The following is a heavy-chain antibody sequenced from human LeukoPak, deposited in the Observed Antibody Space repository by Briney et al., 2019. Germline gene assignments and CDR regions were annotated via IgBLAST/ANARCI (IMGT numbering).Heavy chain of an antibody. Sequence: GGSLGLSCAASGFTFSSYGMHWVRQAPGKGLEWVAVISSDGSNEYYADSVKGRFTISRDNSKNTLCLQMNSLRAEDTAVYYCAKDRGYCSGGSCYYFDYWGQGTLVTVSS. CDR1: GFTFSSYG. CDR2: ISSDGSNE. J-gene: IGHJ4*02. D-gene: IGHD2-15*01. V-gene: IGHV3-30*18. CDR3: AKDRGYCSGGSCYYFDY.